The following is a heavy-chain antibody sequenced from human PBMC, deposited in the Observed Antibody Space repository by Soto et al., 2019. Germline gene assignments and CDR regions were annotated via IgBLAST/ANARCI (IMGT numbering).Heavy chain of an antibody. J-gene: IGHJ6*02. D-gene: IGHD3-22*01. Sequence: GGSLRLSCAASGFTFSSYSMNWVRQAPGKGLEWVSSISSSSSYIYYADSVKGRFTISRDNAKNSLYLQMNSLRAEDTAVYYCARDRPYYYDSRGYYSYYYYGMDVWGQGTTVTVSS. CDR2: ISSSSSYI. V-gene: IGHV3-21*01. CDR3: ARDRPYYYDSRGYYSYYYYGMDV. CDR1: GFTFSSYS.